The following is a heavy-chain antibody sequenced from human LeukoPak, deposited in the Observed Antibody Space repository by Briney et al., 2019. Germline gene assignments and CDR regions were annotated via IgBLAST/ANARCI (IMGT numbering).Heavy chain of an antibody. D-gene: IGHD3-9*01. CDR3: SKAALRYFDWFSDY. J-gene: IGHJ4*02. CDR1: GLTFSSYA. V-gene: IGHV3-30*18. Sequence: GGSLRLSCVASGLTFSSYAMHWVRQAPGKGLEWVAVISYDGSNKYYADSVKGRFTISRDNSRNTLHLQMNSLRAEDTAVYSCSKAALRYFDWFSDYWGQGTLVTVSS. CDR2: ISYDGSNK.